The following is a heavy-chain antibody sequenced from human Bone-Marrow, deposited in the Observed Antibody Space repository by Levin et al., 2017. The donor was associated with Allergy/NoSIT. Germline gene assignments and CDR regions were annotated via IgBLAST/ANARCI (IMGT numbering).Heavy chain of an antibody. Sequence: SVKVSCRASGDSFNNYAISWVRQAPGQGLQWMGGIIPMFGTANYAQTFEGRVTFSADTSTNTVYMHLSSLRHEDTAVYFCARGGTSRTWGPVGAYNWLDPWGQGTLVTVSS. CDR3: ARGGTSRTWGPVGAYNWLDP. CDR1: GDSFNNYA. D-gene: IGHD7-27*01. CDR2: IIPMFGTA. V-gene: IGHV1-69*06. J-gene: IGHJ5*02.